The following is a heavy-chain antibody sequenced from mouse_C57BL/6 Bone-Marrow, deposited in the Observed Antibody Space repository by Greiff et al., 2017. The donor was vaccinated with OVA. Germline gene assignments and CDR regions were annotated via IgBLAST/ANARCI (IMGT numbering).Heavy chain of an antibody. J-gene: IGHJ1*03. V-gene: IGHV1-62-2*01. D-gene: IGHD1-1*01. CDR1: GYTFTEYT. CDR2: FYPGSGSI. Sequence: QVQLKQSGAELVKPGASVKLSCKASGYTFTEYTIHWVKQRSGQGLEWIGWFYPGSGSIKYNEKFKDKATLTADKSSSTVYMELSRLTSEDSAVYFCARHTTGRYYGSGYCDVWGTGTTVTVSS. CDR3: ARHTTGRYYGSGYCDV.